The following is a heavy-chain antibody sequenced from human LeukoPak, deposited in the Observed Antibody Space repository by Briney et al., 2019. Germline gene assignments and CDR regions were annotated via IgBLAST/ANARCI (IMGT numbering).Heavy chain of an antibody. J-gene: IGHJ3*02. D-gene: IGHD6-13*01. CDR2: IKQDGSEK. V-gene: IGHV3-7*01. CDR3: ARDLPYSSSLTGGAFDI. CDR1: GFTFSSYW. Sequence: GGSLGLSCAASGFTFSSYWMSWVRQAPGKGLEWVANIKQDGSEKYYVDSVKGRFTISRDNAKNSLYLQMSSLRAEDTAVYFCARDLPYSSSLTGGAFDIWGQGTMVTVSS.